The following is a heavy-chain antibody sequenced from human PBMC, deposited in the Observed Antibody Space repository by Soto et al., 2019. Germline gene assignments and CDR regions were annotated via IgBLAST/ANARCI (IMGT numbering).Heavy chain of an antibody. J-gene: IGHJ4*02. Sequence: QVQLVESGGGVVQPGRSLRLSCVASALSFSYDGMHWVRQAPGKGLEWVAVIWHDGTNRFYADSVNGRFTVSRDNSKNTLYLQMNSLRDEATAVYFCARDTRIALGDEGAFDSWGQGTLVTVSS. CDR3: ARDTRIALGDEGAFDS. CDR2: IWHDGTNR. V-gene: IGHV3-33*01. D-gene: IGHD2-21*01. CDR1: ALSFSYDG.